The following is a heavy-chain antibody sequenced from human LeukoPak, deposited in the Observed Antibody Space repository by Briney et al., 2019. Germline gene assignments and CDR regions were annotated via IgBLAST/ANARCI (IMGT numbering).Heavy chain of an antibody. J-gene: IGHJ3*02. CDR1: GYTFTSYY. V-gene: IGHV1-46*01. D-gene: IGHD2-2*01. Sequence: GASVNVSCKASGYTFTSYYMHWVRQAPGQGLEWMGIINPSGGSTSYAQKFQGRVTMTRDTSTSTVYMELSSLRSEDTAVYYCARHLFTRHEAFDIWGQGTMVTVSS. CDR3: ARHLFTRHEAFDI. CDR2: INPSGGST.